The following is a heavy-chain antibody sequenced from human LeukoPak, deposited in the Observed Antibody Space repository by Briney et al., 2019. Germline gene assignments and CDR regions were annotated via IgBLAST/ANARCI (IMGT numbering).Heavy chain of an antibody. CDR2: IYYSGST. D-gene: IGHD4/OR15-4a*01. Sequence: TSETLSLTCTVSGGSISSYYWSWIRQPPGKGLEWIGYIYYSGSTYYNPSLKSRVTISVDTSKNQFSLKLSSVTAADTAVYYCARTGLTFFDIWGQGTMVTVSS. CDR3: ARTGLTFFDI. CDR1: GGSISSYY. J-gene: IGHJ3*02. V-gene: IGHV4-59*12.